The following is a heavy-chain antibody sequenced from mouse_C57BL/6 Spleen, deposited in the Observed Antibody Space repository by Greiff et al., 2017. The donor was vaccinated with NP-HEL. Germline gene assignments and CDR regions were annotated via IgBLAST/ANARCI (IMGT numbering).Heavy chain of an antibody. CDR2: FHPYNDDT. V-gene: IGHV1-47*01. D-gene: IGHD1-1*01. J-gene: IGHJ4*01. CDR1: GYTFTTYP. CDR3: ARGPRYYDGSSYGAMDY. Sequence: VQLQQSGAELVKPGASVTMSCKASGYTFTTYPIEWMKQNHGKSLEWIGNFHPYNDDTKYNEKFKGKATLTVEKSSSTVYLELSRLTSDDSAVYYCARGPRYYDGSSYGAMDYWGQGTSVTVSS.